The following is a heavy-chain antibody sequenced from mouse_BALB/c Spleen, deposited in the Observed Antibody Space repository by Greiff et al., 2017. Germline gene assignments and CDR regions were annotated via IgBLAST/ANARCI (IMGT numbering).Heavy chain of an antibody. V-gene: IGHV1-7*01. J-gene: IGHJ2*01. CDR2: INPSTGYT. Sequence: VQLQQSGAELAKPGASVKMSCKASGYTFTSYWMHWVKQRPGQGLEWIGYINPSTGYTEYNQKFKDKATLTADKSSSTAYMQLSSLTSEDSAVYYCATFRPSFDYWGQGTTLTVSS. CDR3: ATFRPSFDY. CDR1: GYTFTSYW.